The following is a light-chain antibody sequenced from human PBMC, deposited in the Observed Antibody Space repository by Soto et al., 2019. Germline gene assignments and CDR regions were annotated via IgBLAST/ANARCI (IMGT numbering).Light chain of an antibody. Sequence: QSALTQPASVSGSPGQSVAICCTGTSSDVGGYDFVSWYQHHPGKAPKLVIFDVNNRPSGVSNRFSGSKSGNTASLTISGLQAEDEAEYYCSSYTTRNTEVFGTGTKLTVL. CDR2: DVN. CDR1: SSDVGGYDF. J-gene: IGLJ1*01. CDR3: SSYTTRNTEV. V-gene: IGLV2-14*03.